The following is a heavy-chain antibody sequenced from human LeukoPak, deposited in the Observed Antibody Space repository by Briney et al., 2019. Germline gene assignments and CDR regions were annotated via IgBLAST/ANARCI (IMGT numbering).Heavy chain of an antibody. V-gene: IGHV4-38-2*02. D-gene: IGHD3-22*01. CDR2: IYYSGST. Sequence: PSETLSLTCIVSGYSISNGYYWGWIRQPPGKGLEWIGSIYYSGSTYYNPSLKSRVTISVDTSKNQFSLKLSSVTAADTAVYYCARGTYYYGSSGYAVRSYFDYWGQGTLVTVSS. CDR3: ARGTYYYGSSGYAVRSYFDY. CDR1: GYSISNGYY. J-gene: IGHJ4*02.